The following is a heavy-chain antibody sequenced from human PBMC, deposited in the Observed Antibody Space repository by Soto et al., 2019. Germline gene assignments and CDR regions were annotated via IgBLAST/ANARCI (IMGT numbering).Heavy chain of an antibody. J-gene: IGHJ3*02. CDR1: GFTFSSYA. D-gene: IGHD2-21*02. CDR2: ISGSGGST. V-gene: IGHV3-23*01. CDR3: AKPRTAGDSFET. Sequence: SLRLSCAASGFTFSSYAMSWVRQAPGKGLEWVSAISGSGGSTYYADSVKGRFTISRDNSKNNFSLRLTSVGAADTAVYFCAKPRTAGDSFETWGLGTKVTVSS.